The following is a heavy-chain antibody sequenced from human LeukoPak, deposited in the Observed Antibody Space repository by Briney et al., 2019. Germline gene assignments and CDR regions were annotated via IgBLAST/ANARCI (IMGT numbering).Heavy chain of an antibody. CDR2: ISYDGSNK. Sequence: GRSLRLSCAASGFTFSSYGMHWVRQAPGKGLEWVAVISYDGSNKYYADSVKGRFTISRDNSKNTLYLQMNSLRAEDTAVYYCAKDGNTGEDYFDYWGQGTLVTVSS. V-gene: IGHV3-30*18. D-gene: IGHD3-10*01. CDR3: AKDGNTGEDYFDY. J-gene: IGHJ4*02. CDR1: GFTFSSYG.